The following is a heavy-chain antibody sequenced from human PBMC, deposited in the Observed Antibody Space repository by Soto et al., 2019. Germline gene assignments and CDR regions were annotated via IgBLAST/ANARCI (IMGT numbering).Heavy chain of an antibody. J-gene: IGHJ4*01. CDR3: ATMRWYDIMTGYAYYFDY. CDR1: GGSISGSSYY. CDR2: NHYSGST. D-gene: IGHD3-9*01. V-gene: IGHV4-39*02. Sequence: SETLSLTCTVCGGSISGSSYYCGWVRQPPGKVLECSWRNHYSGSTYYNPSLKSRVTISVDTSKNHFYLKMNSVNAADTAVYYCATMRWYDIMTGYAYYFDYWGHGTLVTVSS.